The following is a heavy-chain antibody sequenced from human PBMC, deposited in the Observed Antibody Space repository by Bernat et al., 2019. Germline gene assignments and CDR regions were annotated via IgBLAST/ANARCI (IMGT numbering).Heavy chain of an antibody. CDR1: GFTFSSYA. Sequence: VQLLESGGGVVQPGRSLRLSCAASGFTFSSYAMHWVRQAPGKGLEWVAVISYDGSNKYYADSVKGRFTISRDNSKNTLYLQMNSLRAEDTAVYYCARERRALFPGLTDSAFDIWGQGTMVTVSS. J-gene: IGHJ3*02. CDR2: ISYDGSNK. D-gene: IGHD2-15*01. CDR3: ARERRALFPGLTDSAFDI. V-gene: IGHV3-30*01.